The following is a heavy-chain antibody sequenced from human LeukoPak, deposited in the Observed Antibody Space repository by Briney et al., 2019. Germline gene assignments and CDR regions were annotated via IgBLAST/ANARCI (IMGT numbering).Heavy chain of an antibody. V-gene: IGHV4-59*01. CDR1: GGSISSYY. CDR2: IYYSGST. J-gene: IGHJ4*02. Sequence: SETLSLTCTVSGGSISSYYWSWIRQPPGKGLEWIGYIYYSGSTNYNPSLKSRVTISVDTSKNQFSLKLSSVTAADTAVYYCARSLVGATLRWGQGTLVTVSS. D-gene: IGHD1-26*01. CDR3: ARSLVGATLR.